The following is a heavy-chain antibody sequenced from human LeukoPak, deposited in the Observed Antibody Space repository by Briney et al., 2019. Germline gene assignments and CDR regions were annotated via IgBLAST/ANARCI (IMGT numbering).Heavy chain of an antibody. Sequence: GGSLRLSCSTSGFTFSNYAMHWVRQAPGKGLEWVALISSGGTNKYYADSVKGRFTISRDNAKNSLYLQMNSLRAEDTAVYYCARDQGSWGQGTLVTVSS. J-gene: IGHJ4*02. V-gene: IGHV3-30*04. CDR2: ISSGGTNK. CDR1: GFTFSNYA. CDR3: ARDQGS.